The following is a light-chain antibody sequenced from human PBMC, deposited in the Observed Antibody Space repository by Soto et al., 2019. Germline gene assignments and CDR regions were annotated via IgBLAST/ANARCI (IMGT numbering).Light chain of an antibody. V-gene: IGKV1-5*01. CDR2: DAS. Sequence: DIQMTQSPSTLSASVGDRVTITCRASQIIGSSLVWYQQKPGKAPKLLIYDASTLQSGVPSRFSGSESGTEFTLTISSLQPDDSATYYCQQYYSYPYTFGQGTKLEIK. CDR3: QQYYSYPYT. CDR1: QIIGSS. J-gene: IGKJ2*01.